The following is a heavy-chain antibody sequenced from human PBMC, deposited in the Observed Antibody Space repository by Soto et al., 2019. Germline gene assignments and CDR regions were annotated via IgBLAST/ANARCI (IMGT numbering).Heavy chain of an antibody. CDR3: ARDSNCSGGSCYSLYYMDV. J-gene: IGHJ6*03. V-gene: IGHV3-48*01. CDR1: GFTLRTYS. CDR2: ITSSSTI. Sequence: GGYLSRSCAASGFTLRTYSMNWVRQAPGKGLEWVSSITSSSTIYYADSVEGRFTISRDNAKNSLYLQMNSLRAEDTAVYYCARDSNCSGGSCYSLYYMDVWGKGTTVTVSS. D-gene: IGHD2-15*01.